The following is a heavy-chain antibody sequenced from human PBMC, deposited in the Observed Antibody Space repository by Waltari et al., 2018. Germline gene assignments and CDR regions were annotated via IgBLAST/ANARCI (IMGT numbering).Heavy chain of an antibody. D-gene: IGHD3-22*01. V-gene: IGHV3-23*04. CDR2: ISGSGGST. CDR3: AKPNSGYYFGVDY. CDR1: GFTFSSYA. Sequence: VQLVQSGAEVKKPGASVKVSCKASGFTFSSYAMSWVRQAPGKGLEWVSAISGSGGSTYYADSVKGRFTISRDNSKNTLYLQMNSLRAEDTAVYYCAKPNSGYYFGVDYWGQGTLVTVSS. J-gene: IGHJ4*02.